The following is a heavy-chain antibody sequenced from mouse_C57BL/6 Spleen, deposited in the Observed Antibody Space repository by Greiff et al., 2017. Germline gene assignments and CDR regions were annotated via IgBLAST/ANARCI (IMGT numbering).Heavy chain of an antibody. CDR2: IDPETGGT. CDR1: GYTFTDYE. D-gene: IGHD1-1*01. CDR3: TRLNITTFAY. J-gene: IGHJ3*01. V-gene: IGHV1-15*01. Sequence: VQLQESGAELVRPGASVTLSCKASGYTFTDYEMHWVKQTPVHGLEWIGAIDPETGGTAYNQKFKGKAILTAYKSSSTAYMELRILTSENSAVYYCTRLNITTFAYWGQGTLVTVSA.